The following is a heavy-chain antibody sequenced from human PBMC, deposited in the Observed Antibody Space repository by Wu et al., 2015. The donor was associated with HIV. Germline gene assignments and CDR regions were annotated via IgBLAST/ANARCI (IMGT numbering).Heavy chain of an antibody. J-gene: IGHJ4*02. CDR3: ARGEFFDTSGFYYACLDY. CDR2: ISPNNGGT. CDR1: GYSFSSYG. V-gene: IGHV1-2*02. D-gene: IGHD3-3*01. Sequence: QVQLVQSEAEVKKPGASVKVSCKASGYSFSSYGINWVRQAPGQGLEWMGWISPNNGGTNYAQKFQGRVTMTTDTSINTAYMELTRLKSDDTAIYYCARGEFFDTSGFYYACLDYWGQGTLVTVSS.